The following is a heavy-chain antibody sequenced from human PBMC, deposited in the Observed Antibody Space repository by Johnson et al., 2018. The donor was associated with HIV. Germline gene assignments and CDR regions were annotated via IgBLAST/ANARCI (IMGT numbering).Heavy chain of an antibody. Sequence: VQLVESGGGVVQPGRSLRLSCAASGFTVSSNYMSWVRQAPGKGLEWVSAISGSGGSTFYADSVKGRFTISRDNSKNTLYLQMNSLRAEDTAVYYCARGGGGYAYDAFDIWGQGTMVTVSS. D-gene: IGHD5-12*01. CDR2: SGSGGST. V-gene: IGHV3-66*01. CDR3: ARGGGGYAYDAFDI. CDR1: GFTVSSNY. J-gene: IGHJ3*02.